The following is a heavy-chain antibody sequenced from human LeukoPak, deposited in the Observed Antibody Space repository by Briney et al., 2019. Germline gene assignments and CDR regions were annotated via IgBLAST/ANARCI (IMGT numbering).Heavy chain of an antibody. CDR1: GFTFSSYS. V-gene: IGHV3-21*01. D-gene: IGHD2-2*01. CDR2: ISSSSSYI. J-gene: IGHJ4*02. CDR3: ARVLGSCSSTSCFPVDY. Sequence: PGGSLRLSCAASGFTFSSYSMNWVRQAPGKGLEWVSSISSSSSYIYYADSVKGRFTISRDNAKNSLYLQMNSLRAEDTAVYYCARVLGSCSSTSCFPVDYWGQGTLVTVSS.